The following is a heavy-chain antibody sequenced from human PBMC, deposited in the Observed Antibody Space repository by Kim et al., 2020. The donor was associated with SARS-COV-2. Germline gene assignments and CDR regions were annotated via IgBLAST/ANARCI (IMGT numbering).Heavy chain of an antibody. V-gene: IGHV3-48*02. J-gene: IGHJ6*02. Sequence: GGSLRLSCAASGFTFSSYSMNWVRQAPGKGLEWVSYISSSSSTIYYADSVKGRFTISRDNAKNSLYLQMNSLRDEDTAVYYCARDGEGLYDILTGYYVGSGMDVWGQGTTVTVSS. CDR2: ISSSSSTI. D-gene: IGHD3-9*01. CDR1: GFTFSSYS. CDR3: ARDGEGLYDILTGYYVGSGMDV.